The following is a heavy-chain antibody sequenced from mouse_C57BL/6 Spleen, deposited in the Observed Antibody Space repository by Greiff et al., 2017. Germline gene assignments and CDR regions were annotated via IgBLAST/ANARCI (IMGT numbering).Heavy chain of an antibody. J-gene: IGHJ2*01. CDR2: IYPGDGDT. CDR3: ARFTTVVFGY. CDR1: GYAFSSSW. V-gene: IGHV1-82*01. D-gene: IGHD1-1*01. Sequence: QVQLKESGPELVKPGASVKISCKASGYAFSSSWMNWVKQRPGQGLEWIGRIYPGDGDTNYNGKFKGKATLTADKSSSTAYMQLSSLTSEDSAVYFCARFTTVVFGYWGQGTTLTVSS.